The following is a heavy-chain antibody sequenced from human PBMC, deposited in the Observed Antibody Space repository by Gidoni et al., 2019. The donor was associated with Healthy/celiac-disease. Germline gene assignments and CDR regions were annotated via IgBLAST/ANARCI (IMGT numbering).Heavy chain of an antibody. CDR2: INHSGST. J-gene: IGHJ4*02. V-gene: IGHV4-34*01. Sequence: QVQLQQWGAGLFNPSETLSLTCAVYGGSFTGSYWGWNRQPPGKGLEWIGEINHSGSTNYNPSIKSRVTISVDTSKNQFSLKVSSVTAADTAVYYCAREGRRWFGEKQYYFDYWGQGTLVTVSS. CDR3: AREGRRWFGEKQYYFDY. CDR1: GGSFTGSY. D-gene: IGHD3-10*01.